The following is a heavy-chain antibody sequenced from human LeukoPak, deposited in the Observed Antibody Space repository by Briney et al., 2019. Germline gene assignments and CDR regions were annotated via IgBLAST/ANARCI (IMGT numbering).Heavy chain of an antibody. CDR1: GYTFTSYG. CDR3: ARARSYGRGPNWFDP. J-gene: IGHJ5*02. Sequence: ASVKVSCKAAGYTFTSYGFSWVRQAPGQGLEWMGWISAYNGNRNYEPKLQSRVTMTTDTSTSTAYMELRSLRSDDTAVYYCARARSYGRGPNWFDPWGQGTLVTVSS. CDR2: ISAYNGNR. V-gene: IGHV1-18*01. D-gene: IGHD1-26*01.